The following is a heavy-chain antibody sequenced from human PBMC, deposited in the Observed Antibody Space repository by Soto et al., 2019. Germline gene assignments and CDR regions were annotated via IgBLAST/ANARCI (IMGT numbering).Heavy chain of an antibody. J-gene: IGHJ4*02. D-gene: IGHD1-26*01. V-gene: IGHV1-3*01. CDR1: GYSFTSYY. Sequence: ASVKVSCKASGYSFTSYYMHWVRQAPGQRLEWMGWINAGNGETKYSQKFQGRITITRDTSATTGYMEVSGLTSEDTAVYYCARGGAGTYHFDYWGQGALVTVSS. CDR3: ARGGAGTYHFDY. CDR2: INAGNGET.